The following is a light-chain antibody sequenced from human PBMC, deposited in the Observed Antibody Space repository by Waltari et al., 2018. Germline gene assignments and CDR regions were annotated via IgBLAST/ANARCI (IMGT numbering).Light chain of an antibody. J-gene: IGKJ2*01. CDR1: QSVSYSSDNKNC. V-gene: IGKV4-1*01. CDR3: HQYCSMPYT. CDR2: GAS. Sequence: DIVMTQSPDSLPVSLGERATFNCKSSQSVSYSSDNKNCLAWYQQKPGQPPKLLIYGASTRESGGPDRFSGSGSGTYFSLTISSLQAEDVAVYYCHQYCSMPYTFGQGTKLEIK.